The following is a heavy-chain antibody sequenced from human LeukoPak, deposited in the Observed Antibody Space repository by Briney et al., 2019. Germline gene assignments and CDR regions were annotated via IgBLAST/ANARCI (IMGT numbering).Heavy chain of an antibody. V-gene: IGHV3-23*01. J-gene: IGHJ4*02. CDR2: ISGSGGST. D-gene: IGHD6-13*01. Sequence: GGSLRLSCAASGFTFSSYAMSWVRQAPGKGLEWVSAISGSGGSTYYAASVQGRFTISRDNSKNTLYLQMNSLRAEDTAVYYCANNGGGSWYGGGFFDYWGQGTLVTVSS. CDR1: GFTFSSYA. CDR3: ANNGGGSWYGGGFFDY.